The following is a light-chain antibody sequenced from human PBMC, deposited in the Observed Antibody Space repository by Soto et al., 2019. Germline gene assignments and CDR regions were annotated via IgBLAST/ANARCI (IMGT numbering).Light chain of an antibody. CDR2: EVS. CDR1: SSDVGGYDY. Sequence: QSVLTQPPSASGSPGHSVTISCAGTSSDVGGYDYVSWYQQHPGKAPKLIIYEVSKRPSGVPDRLSGSKSGNTASLTVSGLQAEDGADYYCSSYAGSDNYVFGTGTKVTVL. CDR3: SSYAGSDNYV. J-gene: IGLJ1*01. V-gene: IGLV2-8*01.